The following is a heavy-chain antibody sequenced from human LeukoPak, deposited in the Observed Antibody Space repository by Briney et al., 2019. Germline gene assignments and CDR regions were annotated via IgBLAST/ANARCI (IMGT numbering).Heavy chain of an antibody. V-gene: IGHV4-34*01. CDR1: GGSFSGYY. CDR2: INHSGST. Sequence: SETLSLTCAVYGGSFSGYYWSWIRQPPGKGLEWIGEINHSGSTNYNPSLKSRVTISVDTSKNQFSLKLSSVTAADTAVYYCATNGKDYYDSSGYVVNWGQGTLVTVSS. D-gene: IGHD3-22*01. CDR3: ATNGKDYYDSSGYVVN. J-gene: IGHJ4*02.